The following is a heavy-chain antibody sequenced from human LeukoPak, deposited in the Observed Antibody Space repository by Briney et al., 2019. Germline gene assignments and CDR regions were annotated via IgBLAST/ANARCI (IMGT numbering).Heavy chain of an antibody. Sequence: GASVKVSSTASGYTFTPSYMPWVRQAPGHGLEWMGVITPRGGSTSYAQKFQSGVTITRDTSTSTVYMELCSLRSEATAVYSCAREGVPAVANWFDPWGQGTLVTASS. CDR2: ITPRGGST. V-gene: IGHV1-46*01. D-gene: IGHD2-2*01. CDR1: GYTFTPSY. CDR3: AREGVPAVANWFDP. J-gene: IGHJ5*02.